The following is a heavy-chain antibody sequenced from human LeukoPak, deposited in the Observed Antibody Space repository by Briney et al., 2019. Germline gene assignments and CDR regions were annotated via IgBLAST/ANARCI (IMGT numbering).Heavy chain of an antibody. J-gene: IGHJ4*02. CDR1: GFTFSNYA. V-gene: IGHV3-23*01. CDR3: AKGLIDDWSALDD. Sequence: PGGSLRLSCAASGFTFSNYAMTWVRQAPGKGLDWVSAISGGGGTTYYADSVKGRFTISRDNSKNTLHLQMDSLRAEDTALYYCAKGLIDDWSALDDWGQGTLVTVSS. CDR2: ISGGGGTT. D-gene: IGHD3-9*01.